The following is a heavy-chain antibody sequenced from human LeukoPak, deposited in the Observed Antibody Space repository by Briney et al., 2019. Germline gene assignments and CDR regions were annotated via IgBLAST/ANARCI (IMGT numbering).Heavy chain of an antibody. V-gene: IGHV3-23*01. Sequence: PGGSLRLSCAASGFTFSSYEMSWVRQAPGKGLEWVSDISASGGSTYYADSVKGRFTVSRDNSKNTLYLQMSSLRADDTAVYYCAKGPRQQLVTRFDNWGQGTLVTVSS. CDR1: GFTFSSYE. J-gene: IGHJ4*02. D-gene: IGHD6-13*01. CDR3: AKGPRQQLVTRFDN. CDR2: ISASGGST.